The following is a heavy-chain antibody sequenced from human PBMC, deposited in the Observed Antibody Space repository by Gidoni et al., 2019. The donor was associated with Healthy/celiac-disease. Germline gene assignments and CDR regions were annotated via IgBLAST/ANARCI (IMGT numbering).Heavy chain of an antibody. CDR3: ARGDLTEYFQH. Sequence: EVQLVESGGGLVQPGGSLRLACAASGFTFSRYWRSWVRQAPGKGLEWVANIKQDGSEKYYVDSVKGRFTISRDNAKNSLYLQMNSLRAEDTAVYYCARGDLTEYFQHWGQGTLVTVSS. CDR1: GFTFSRYW. CDR2: IKQDGSEK. V-gene: IGHV3-7*03. J-gene: IGHJ1*01.